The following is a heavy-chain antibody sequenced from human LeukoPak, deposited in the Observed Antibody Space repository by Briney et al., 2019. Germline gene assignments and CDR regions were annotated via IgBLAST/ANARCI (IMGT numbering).Heavy chain of an antibody. D-gene: IGHD2-15*01. J-gene: IGHJ4*02. CDR1: GFTFSSYS. CDR2: ISSSSSYI. CDR3: ARDPSRYCSGGSCYADY. V-gene: IGHV3-21*01. Sequence: GGSLRLSCAASGFTFSSYSMNWVRQAPGKGLEWVSSISSSSSYIYYADSVKGRFTISRDNAKNSLYLQMNSRRAEDTAVYYCARDPSRYCSGGSCYADYWGQGTLVTVSS.